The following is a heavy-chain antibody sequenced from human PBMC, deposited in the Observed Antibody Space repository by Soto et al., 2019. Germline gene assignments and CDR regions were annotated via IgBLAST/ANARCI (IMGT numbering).Heavy chain of an antibody. Sequence: EVQLLESGGGLVQPGGSLRLSCAASGFTFSSFAMNWVRQAPGKGLEWVSAISGSGGSTYYADSVKGRFTISRDNSKNTLYLQMNSLRAEDTAVYYCAKDRGIAAAGTVFDYWGQGTLVTVSS. CDR3: AKDRGIAAAGTVFDY. CDR2: ISGSGGST. J-gene: IGHJ4*02. CDR1: GFTFSSFA. V-gene: IGHV3-23*01. D-gene: IGHD6-13*01.